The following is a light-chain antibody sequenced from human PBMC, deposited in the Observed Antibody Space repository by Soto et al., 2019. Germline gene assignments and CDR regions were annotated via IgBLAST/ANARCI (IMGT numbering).Light chain of an antibody. Sequence: EIVLTQSPGTLSLSPGERATLSCRASQSVSSSYLAWYQQKPGQAPRLLIYGASSRATGIPDRFSGSGSGPDFTLTISILEPEDFAGYYCQQYGSSPLTFGPGTKVDIK. CDR1: QSVSSSY. CDR2: GAS. CDR3: QQYGSSPLT. J-gene: IGKJ3*01. V-gene: IGKV3-20*01.